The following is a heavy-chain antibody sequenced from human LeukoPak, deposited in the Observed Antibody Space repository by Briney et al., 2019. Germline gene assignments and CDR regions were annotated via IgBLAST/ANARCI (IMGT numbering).Heavy chain of an antibody. Sequence: GGSLRLSCAASGFTFSHYWMSWVRQAPGKGLEWVANIKEDVSEKHYVDSVKGRFTISRDNAKNSLYPQMNSLRAEDTAVYYCARNKRGDIWGQGTLVTVSS. CDR3: ARNKRGDI. D-gene: IGHD1/OR15-1a*01. CDR1: GFTFSHYW. CDR2: IKEDVSEK. V-gene: IGHV3-7*01. J-gene: IGHJ4*02.